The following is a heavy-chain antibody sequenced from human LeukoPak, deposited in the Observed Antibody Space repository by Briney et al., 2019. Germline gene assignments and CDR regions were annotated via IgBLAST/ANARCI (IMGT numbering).Heavy chain of an antibody. CDR1: GGSISSYY. J-gene: IGHJ4*02. V-gene: IGHV4-59*08. CDR3: ARWEQGDYDFWSGYPTLDY. CDR2: IYYSGST. Sequence: PSETLSLTCTVSGGSISSYYWSWIRQPPGKGLEWIGYIYYSGSTNYNPSLKSRVTISVDTSKNQFSLKLSSVTAADTAVYYCARWEQGDYDFWSGYPTLDYWGQGTLVTVSS. D-gene: IGHD3-3*01.